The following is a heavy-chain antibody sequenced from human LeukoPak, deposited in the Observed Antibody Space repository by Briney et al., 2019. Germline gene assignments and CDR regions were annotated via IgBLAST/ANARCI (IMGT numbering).Heavy chain of an antibody. CDR1: GYSFTSYW. CDR3: ARRRYGSRTSLFDY. Sequence: GESLKISCKGSGYSFTSYWIGWERQMPGKGLEWMGIIYPGDSDTRYSPSFQGQVAISADKSISTAYLQWSSLEASDTAMYYCARRRYGSRTSLFDYWGQGTLVTVSS. D-gene: IGHD3-10*01. CDR2: IYPGDSDT. J-gene: IGHJ4*02. V-gene: IGHV5-51*01.